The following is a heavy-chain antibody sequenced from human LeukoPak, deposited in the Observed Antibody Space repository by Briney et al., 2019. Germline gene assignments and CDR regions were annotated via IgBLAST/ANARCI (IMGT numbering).Heavy chain of an antibody. CDR1: GFTFSSYS. CDR3: ARSVEEDCSSTSGYPDYFDY. J-gene: IGHJ4*02. Sequence: GGSLRLSCAASGFTFSSYSMNWVRKAPGKGLEWVSSISSGSRYIYYADSVKGRFTISRDNAKNSLYLQMNSLRAEDTAVYYCARSVEEDCSSTSGYPDYFDYWGQGTLVTVSS. CDR2: ISSGSRYI. D-gene: IGHD2-2*01. V-gene: IGHV3-21*01.